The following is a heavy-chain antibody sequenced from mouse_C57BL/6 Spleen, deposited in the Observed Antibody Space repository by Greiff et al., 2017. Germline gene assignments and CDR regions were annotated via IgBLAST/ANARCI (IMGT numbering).Heavy chain of an antibody. V-gene: IGHV1-61*01. D-gene: IGHD1-1*01. J-gene: IGHJ3*01. Sequence: QSCKASGYTFTSYWMDWVKQRPGQGLEWIGNIYPSDSETHYNQKFKDKATLTVDKSSSTAYMQLSSLTSEDSAVYYCAREDYGSSYGFAYWGQGTLVTVSA. CDR2: IYPSDSET. CDR1: GYTFTSYW. CDR3: AREDYGSSYGFAY.